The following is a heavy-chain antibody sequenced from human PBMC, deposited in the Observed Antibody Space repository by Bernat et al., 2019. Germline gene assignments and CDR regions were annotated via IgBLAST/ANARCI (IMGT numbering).Heavy chain of an antibody. J-gene: IGHJ4*02. CDR3: ARSVGTTVVTVIDY. CDR2: IYYSGST. D-gene: IGHD4-23*01. Sequence: QLQLQESGPGLVKPSETLSLTCTVSGGSISSSSYYWGWICQPPGKGLEWIGSIYYSGSTYYNPSLKSRVTISVDTSKNQFSLKLSSVTAADTAVYYCARSVGTTVVTVIDYWGQGTLVTVSS. CDR1: GGSISSSSYY. V-gene: IGHV4-39*01.